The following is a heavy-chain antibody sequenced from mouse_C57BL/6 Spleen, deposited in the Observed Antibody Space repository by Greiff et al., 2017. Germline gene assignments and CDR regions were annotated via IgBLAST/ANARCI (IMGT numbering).Heavy chain of an antibody. D-gene: IGHD1-1*01. Sequence: EVKLVESGGGLVKPGGSLKLSCAASGFTFSSYAMSWVRQTPEKRLEWVATISDGGSYTYYPDNVKGRFTTSRDNAKNNLYLQMSHLKSEDTAMYYCARDDGVVGAMCYWGQGTSVTVSS. V-gene: IGHV5-4*01. CDR3: ARDDGVVGAMCY. CDR1: GFTFSSYA. J-gene: IGHJ4*01. CDR2: ISDGGSYT.